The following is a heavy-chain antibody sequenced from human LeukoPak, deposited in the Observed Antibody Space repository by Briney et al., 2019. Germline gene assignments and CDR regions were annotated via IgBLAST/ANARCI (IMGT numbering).Heavy chain of an antibody. J-gene: IGHJ5*02. Sequence: PSETLSLTCTVSGGSISSYYWSWIRQPPGKGLEWIGYIYYSGSTNYNPSLKSRVTISVDTSKNQFFLRLSSVTAADTAVYYCARGRYMDGDWFDPWGQGTLVTVSS. CDR1: GGSISSYY. V-gene: IGHV4-59*08. CDR3: ARGRYMDGDWFDP. CDR2: IYYSGST. D-gene: IGHD1-14*01.